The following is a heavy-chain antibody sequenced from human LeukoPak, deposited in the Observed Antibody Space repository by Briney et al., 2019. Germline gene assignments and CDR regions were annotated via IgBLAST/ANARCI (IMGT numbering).Heavy chain of an antibody. CDR3: ARFGTGWFDP. V-gene: IGHV4-39*07. CDR1: GGSISSSSYY. Sequence: PSETLSLTCTVSGGSISSSSYYWGWIRQPPGKGLEWIGSIYYSGSTYYNPSLKSRVTISVDTSKSQFSLKLSSVTAADTAVYYCARFGTGWFDPWDQGTLVTVSS. CDR2: IYYSGST. D-gene: IGHD1-1*01. J-gene: IGHJ5*02.